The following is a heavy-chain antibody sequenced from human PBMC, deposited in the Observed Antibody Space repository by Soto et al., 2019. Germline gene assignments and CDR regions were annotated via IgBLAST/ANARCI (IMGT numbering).Heavy chain of an antibody. Sequence: EVQLVESGGGLVKPGGSLRLSCAASGFTVSSKYMSWVRQAPGKGLEWVSLIQSGGTTYYADSVKGRFTISSDSSKKLLHLQLNSLRDEDTAVYYGAGDDILCSGGSCYGVPMDVRGKGTTVTVSS. J-gene: IGHJ6*03. CDR3: AGDDILCSGGSCYGVPMDV. V-gene: IGHV3-66*01. CDR1: GFTVSSKY. CDR2: IQSGGTT. D-gene: IGHD2-15*01.